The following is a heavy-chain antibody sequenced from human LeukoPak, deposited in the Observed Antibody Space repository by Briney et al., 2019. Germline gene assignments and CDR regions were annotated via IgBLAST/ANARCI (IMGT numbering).Heavy chain of an antibody. CDR3: ARGGGLDV. J-gene: IGHJ6*02. CDR2: INENGGST. V-gene: IGHV3-23*01. CDR1: GFTFNNYA. Sequence: PGGSLRLSCAASGFTFNNYAVSWVRQAPGKGLEWVSGINENGGSTYYADSVKGRFTISRDNAKNSLYLQMSNLRAEDTAVYFCARGGGLDVWGQGATVTVSS. D-gene: IGHD3-16*01.